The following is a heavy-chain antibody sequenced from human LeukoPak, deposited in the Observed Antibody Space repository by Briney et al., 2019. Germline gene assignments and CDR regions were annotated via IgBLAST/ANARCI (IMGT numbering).Heavy chain of an antibody. CDR2: VNPNSGGT. Sequence: GASVKVSCKASGYTFTSYGISWVRQAPGQGLEWMGWVNPNSGGTNYAQKFQGRVTMTRDTSISTAYMELSRLRSDDTAVYYCARGRRSNWNDFDPWGQGTLVTVSS. J-gene: IGHJ5*02. CDR1: GYTFTSYG. CDR3: ARGRRSNWNDFDP. V-gene: IGHV1-2*02. D-gene: IGHD1-20*01.